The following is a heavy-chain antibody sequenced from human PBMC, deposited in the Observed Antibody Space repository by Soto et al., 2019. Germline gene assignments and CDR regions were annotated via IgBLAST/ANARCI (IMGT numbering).Heavy chain of an antibody. V-gene: IGHV4-30-4*01. Sequence: SETLSLTXTVSGGSISSGDYYWSWIRQPPGKGLEWIGYIYYSGSTYYNPSLKSRVTISVDTSKNQFSLKLSSVTAADTAVYYCARYADCSSTSCDLVGDDAFDIWGQGTMVTVSS. D-gene: IGHD2-2*01. J-gene: IGHJ3*02. CDR1: GGSISSGDYY. CDR2: IYYSGST. CDR3: ARYADCSSTSCDLVGDDAFDI.